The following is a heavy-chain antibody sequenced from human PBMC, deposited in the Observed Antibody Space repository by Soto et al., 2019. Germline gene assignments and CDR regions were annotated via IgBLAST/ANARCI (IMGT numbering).Heavy chain of an antibody. D-gene: IGHD1-26*01. J-gene: IGHJ6*02. CDR3: ARDLATSYYGMDV. Sequence: LRLSCAASGFTVSSNYMCWVRQAPGKGLEWVSVIYSGGSTYYADSVKGRFTISRDNSKNTLYLQMNSLRAEDTAVYYCARDLATSYYGMDVWGQGTTVTVSS. CDR1: GFTVSSNY. CDR2: IYSGGST. V-gene: IGHV3-53*01.